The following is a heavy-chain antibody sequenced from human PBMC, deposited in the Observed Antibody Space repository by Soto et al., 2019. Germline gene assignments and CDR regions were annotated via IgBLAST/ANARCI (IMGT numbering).Heavy chain of an antibody. CDR2: ISGSGGST. V-gene: IGHV3-23*01. J-gene: IGHJ4*02. Sequence: EVQLLESGGGLVQPGGSLRLSCAVSGFTFSSYAMSWVRQAPGKGLEWVSAISGSGGSTYYADSVKGRFTISRDNSKNTLYLQMNSLRAEDTAVYYCAKDQSSGQGWWWFDYWGQGTLVTVSS. CDR1: GFTFSSYA. CDR3: AKDQSSGQGWWWFDY. D-gene: IGHD2-21*01.